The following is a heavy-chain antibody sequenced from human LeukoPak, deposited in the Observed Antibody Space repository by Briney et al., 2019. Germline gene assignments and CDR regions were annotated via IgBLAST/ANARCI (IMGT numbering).Heavy chain of an antibody. CDR3: ARDLGQYYDTSDNWFDP. J-gene: IGHJ5*02. Sequence: GGSLRLSRTASGFTFSSYWMSWVRQAPGKGLEWVANIKQDESEKFYVDSVKGRFTISRDNAKNTLNLQMNSLRADDTAVYYCARDLGQYYDTSDNWFDPWGQGTLVTVSS. CDR2: IKQDESEK. D-gene: IGHD3-22*01. CDR1: GFTFSSYW. V-gene: IGHV3-7*01.